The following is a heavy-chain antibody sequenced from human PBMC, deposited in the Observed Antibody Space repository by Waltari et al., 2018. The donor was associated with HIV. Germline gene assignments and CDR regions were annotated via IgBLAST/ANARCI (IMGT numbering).Heavy chain of an antibody. Sequence: EEQLVESGGGLVHPGGSLNLSCAASGFPFGDSAMNWVRQAPGKGLEWIAYISSTSFNIKYADSVRGRFTISRDNTQNSLSLQMNNLIDEDTAKYFCARDTLNFFFGLDVWGHGTTVALSS. V-gene: IGHV3-48*02. CDR3: ARDTLNFFFGLDV. CDR1: GFPFGDSA. J-gene: IGHJ6*02. CDR2: ISSTSFNI.